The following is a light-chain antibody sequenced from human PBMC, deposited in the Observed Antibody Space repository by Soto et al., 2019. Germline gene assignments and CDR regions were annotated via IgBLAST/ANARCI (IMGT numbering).Light chain of an antibody. CDR1: NSNIGADYD. Sequence: QSVLAQPPSVSGAPGQRVTISCTGSNSNIGADYDVHWYQQFPGAAPKLLIYGNTNRPSGVPDRFSGSKSRISASLAITGLQAEDEADYFCQSYDSGLSGVVFGGGTKLTVL. CDR3: QSYDSGLSGVV. J-gene: IGLJ2*01. CDR2: GNT. V-gene: IGLV1-40*01.